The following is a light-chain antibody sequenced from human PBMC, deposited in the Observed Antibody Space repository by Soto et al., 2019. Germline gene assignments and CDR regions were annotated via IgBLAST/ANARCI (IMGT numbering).Light chain of an antibody. CDR3: CSYAGSSTPLYV. CDR1: NSDVGNYNF. CDR2: EVT. J-gene: IGLJ1*01. Sequence: QSVLTQPASVSGSPGQSITISCLGTNSDVGNYNFVSWYQHHPGKAPKLMIYEVTKRPSEVSGRFSGSKSGNTASLTISGLQAEDEADYFCCSYAGSSTPLYVAGTGTKVTDL. V-gene: IGLV2-23*02.